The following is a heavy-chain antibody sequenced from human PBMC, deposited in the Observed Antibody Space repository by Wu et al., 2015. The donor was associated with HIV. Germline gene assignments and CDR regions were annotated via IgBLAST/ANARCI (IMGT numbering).Heavy chain of an antibody. CDR1: GYSFPDYY. V-gene: IGHV1-2*02. CDR2: INPDSGDT. D-gene: IGHD3-9*01. Sequence: VQLEQSGAQIQKSGASVTVSCKTSGYSFPDYYIHWVRQAPGQGLQWMGYINPDSGDTKYSQNFKGSVTMTRDTSLSTVYMVLTRPRLNDTAIYYCARDWRFRGVFDDLYMDVWGNGTTVVVSS. CDR3: ARDWRFRGVFDDLYMDV. J-gene: IGHJ6*03.